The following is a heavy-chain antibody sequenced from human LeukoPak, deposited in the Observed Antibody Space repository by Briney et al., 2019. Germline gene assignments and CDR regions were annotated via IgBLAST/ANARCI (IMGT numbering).Heavy chain of an antibody. CDR3: ARDWRWYDYVWGSYPLF. CDR1: GYTFTGYY. V-gene: IGHV1-2*02. D-gene: IGHD3-16*02. CDR2: INPNSGGT. Sequence: GASVKVSCKASGYTFTGYYMHWVRQAPGQGLEWMGWINPNSGGTNYAQKFQGRVTMTRDTSISTAYMELSRLRSDDTAVYYCARDWRWYDYVWGSYPLFWGQGTMVTVSS. J-gene: IGHJ3*01.